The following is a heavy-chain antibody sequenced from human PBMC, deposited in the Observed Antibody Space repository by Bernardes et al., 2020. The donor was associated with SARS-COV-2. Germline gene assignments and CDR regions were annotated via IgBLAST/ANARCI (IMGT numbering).Heavy chain of an antibody. D-gene: IGHD4-4*01. CDR3: ATGGTYSNYGFRPYYYYYGMDV. CDR1: GYTLTELS. Sequence: ASVKVSCKVSGYTLTELSMHWVRQAPGKGLEWMGGFDPEDGETIYAQKFQGRVTMTEDTSTDTAYMELSSLRSEDTAVYYCATGGTYSNYGFRPYYYYYGMDVWGQGTTVTVSS. J-gene: IGHJ6*02. CDR2: FDPEDGET. V-gene: IGHV1-24*01.